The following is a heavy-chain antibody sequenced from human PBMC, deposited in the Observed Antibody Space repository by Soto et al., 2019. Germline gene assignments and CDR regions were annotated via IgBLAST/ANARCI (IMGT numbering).Heavy chain of an antibody. CDR1: GWSVSSGGYY. CDR3: ARVVSDDYSNYFDY. D-gene: IGHD4-4*01. Sequence: PSEPLALTCPVSGWSVSSGGYYWSWNRQPPGKGLEWIGYIYYSGSTNYNPSLKSRVTISVDTSKNQFSLKLSSVTAADTAVYYCARVVSDDYSNYFDYWGQGNLVTVSS. V-gene: IGHV4-61*08. CDR2: IYYSGST. J-gene: IGHJ4*02.